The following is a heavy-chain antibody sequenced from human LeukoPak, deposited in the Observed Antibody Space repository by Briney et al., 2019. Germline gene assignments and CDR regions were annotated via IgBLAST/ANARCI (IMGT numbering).Heavy chain of an antibody. J-gene: IGHJ4*02. V-gene: IGHV1-18*01. CDR3: ARHGFEPVAGKY. CDR1: GYTFTSYG. CDR2: ISTSNGNT. D-gene: IGHD6-19*01. Sequence: RASVKVSCKASGYTFTSYGISWVRQAPGQGLEWMGLISTSNGNTNYAQKFQGRVTMTTDTSATTAYMELRSLRSDDTAVYYCARHGFEPVAGKYWGQGTLVTVSS.